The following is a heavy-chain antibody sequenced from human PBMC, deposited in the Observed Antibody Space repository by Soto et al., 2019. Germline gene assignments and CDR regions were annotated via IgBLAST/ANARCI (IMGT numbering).Heavy chain of an antibody. CDR1: GYTFASYA. V-gene: IGHV1-18*01. CDR2: ISAYNGNT. CDR3: ARDLGGWPDY. J-gene: IGHJ4*01. D-gene: IGHD2-15*01. Sequence: ASVKVSCKASGYTFASYAISWMRQAPGQGLEWMGWISAYNGNTKYSQKFQGRVTITRDTSASTAYMELSSLRSEDTAVYYCARDLGGWPDYWGQ.